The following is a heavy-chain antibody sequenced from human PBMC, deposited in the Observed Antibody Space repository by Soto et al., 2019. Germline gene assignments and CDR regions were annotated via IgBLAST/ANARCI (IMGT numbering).Heavy chain of an antibody. D-gene: IGHD3-16*01. V-gene: IGHV1-3*01. J-gene: IGHJ4*02. Sequence: GASVKVSCKASGYTFTSYAMHWVRQAPGQRLEWMGWINAGNGNTKYSQKFQGRVTITRDTSASTAYMELSSLRSEDTAVYYCARGLRWTNYYFDYWGQGTLVTVSS. CDR3: ARGLRWTNYYFDY. CDR2: INAGNGNT. CDR1: GYTFTSYA.